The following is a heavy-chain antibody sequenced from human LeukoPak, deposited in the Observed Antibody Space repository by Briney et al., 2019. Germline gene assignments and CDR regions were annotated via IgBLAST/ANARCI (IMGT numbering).Heavy chain of an antibody. J-gene: IGHJ4*02. CDR2: IKQDGSQK. V-gene: IGHV3-7*01. Sequence: GGSLRLSCAGSGFTFSSNWMSWVRQAPGKGLEWVANIKQDGSQKYYVDSVKGRFTISRDNAKKSLYLQMNSLRAEDTAVYYCARETPDSSGWDWGQGTLVTVSS. CDR3: ARETPDSSGWD. CDR1: GFTFSSNW. D-gene: IGHD6-19*01.